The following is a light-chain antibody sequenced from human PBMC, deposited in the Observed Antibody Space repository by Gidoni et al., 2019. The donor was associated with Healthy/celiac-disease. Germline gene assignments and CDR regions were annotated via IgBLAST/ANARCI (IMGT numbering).Light chain of an antibody. Sequence: EIVMTQSPATLSVSPGERATLSCRASQSVSSNLAWYQQKPGQAPRLLIYGASTRATGIPARFSGSGSGTEFTLTISSPQSEDFAVYYCQQDNNWPPKCSFGQGTKLEIK. CDR1: QSVSSN. J-gene: IGKJ2*04. V-gene: IGKV3-15*01. CDR2: GAS. CDR3: QQDNNWPPKCS.